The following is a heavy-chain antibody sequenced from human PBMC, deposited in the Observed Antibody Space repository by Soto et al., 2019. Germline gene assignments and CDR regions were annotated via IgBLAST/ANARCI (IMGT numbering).Heavy chain of an antibody. D-gene: IGHD2-21*01. CDR1: GGSISDNNW. J-gene: IGHJ4*02. CDR2: IYRSGTA. Sequence: QVQLQESGPGLVRPSGTLSLTCAVSGGSISDNNWWSCVRQPPGKGLEWIGEIYRSGTANYNPSLNSRVTISMDKSKNQISLHLYSVTAADSAVYYCARHIGVPGTRGFDYWGQGTLVTVSS. CDR3: ARHIGVPGTRGFDY. V-gene: IGHV4-4*02.